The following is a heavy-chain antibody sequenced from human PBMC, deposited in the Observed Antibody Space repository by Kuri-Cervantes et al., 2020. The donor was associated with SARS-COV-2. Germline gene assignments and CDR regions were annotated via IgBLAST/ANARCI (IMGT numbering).Heavy chain of an antibody. Sequence: SETLSLTCAVYGGSFSGYYWSWIRQPPGKGLEWIGSIHYSGSTYYNPSLKSRVTISVDTSKNQFSLKLSSVTAADTAVYYCARRIYSNYYYYMDVWGKGTTVTVSS. J-gene: IGHJ6*03. D-gene: IGHD4-11*01. V-gene: IGHV4-34*01. CDR2: IHYSGST. CDR3: ARRIYSNYYYYMDV. CDR1: GGSFSGYY.